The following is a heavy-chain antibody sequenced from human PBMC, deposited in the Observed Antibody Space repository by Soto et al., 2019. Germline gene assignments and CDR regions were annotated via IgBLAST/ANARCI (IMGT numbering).Heavy chain of an antibody. D-gene: IGHD3-3*01. CDR1: GYTFTSYA. J-gene: IGHJ4*03. V-gene: IGHV1-3*01. CDR2: INAGNGNT. Sequence: DSVKVSCKASGYTFTSYAIHWVRQAPGQRLEWMGWINAGNGNTKYSQKFQGRVTITRDTSASTAYMELSSLRSEDTAVYFCARDVTYYDFWSGYYAHSYFDYGG. CDR3: ARDVTYYDFWSGYYAHSYFDY.